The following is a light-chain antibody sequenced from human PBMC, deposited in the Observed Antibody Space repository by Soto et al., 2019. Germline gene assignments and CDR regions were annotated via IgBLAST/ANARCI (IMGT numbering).Light chain of an antibody. CDR3: GAWDDSLNGPF. CDR2: SDN. V-gene: IGLV1-44*01. J-gene: IGLJ2*01. CDR1: SSNVGSNF. Sequence: QSVLTQPPSASGTPGQRVTISCSGSSSNVGSNFVNWYQHLPGTAPKLLIHSDNRRHSGVTDRLSGSTSGTSASLAISGLQSEDEDDYYCGAWDDSLNGPFFGGGTKLTVL.